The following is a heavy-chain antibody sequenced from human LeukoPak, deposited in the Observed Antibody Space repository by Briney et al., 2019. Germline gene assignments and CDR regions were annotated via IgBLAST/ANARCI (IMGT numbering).Heavy chain of an antibody. CDR2: LSGSGIST. J-gene: IGHJ4*02. CDR3: AKGRGTGTYYFDY. Sequence: GSLRLSCAASGFTFATYAMTWVRQAPGKGLEWVAALSGSGISTYYADSVKGRFTISRANSENTLHLQMDGLRAEDTAVYFCAKGRGTGTYYFDYWGRGILVTVSS. D-gene: IGHD3/OR15-3a*01. V-gene: IGHV3-23*01. CDR1: GFTFATYA.